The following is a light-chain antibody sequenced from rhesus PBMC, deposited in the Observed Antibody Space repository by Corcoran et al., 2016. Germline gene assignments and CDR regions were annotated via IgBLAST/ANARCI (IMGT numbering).Light chain of an antibody. V-gene: IGKV1S17*01. CDR1: QGITND. CDR3: PHYYSTPLT. CDR2: EAS. J-gene: IGKJ4*01. Sequence: DIQMTQSPSSLSASVGDRVTITCRASQGITNDLAWYQQKPGETPKPRISEASSLQSGIPSRFSGSGSGTDFTLTITSLQPEDFATYYCPHYYSTPLTFGGGTKVEIK.